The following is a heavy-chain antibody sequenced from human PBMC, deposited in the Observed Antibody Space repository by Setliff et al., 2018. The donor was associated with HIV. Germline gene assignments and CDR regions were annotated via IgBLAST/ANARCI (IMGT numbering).Heavy chain of an antibody. Sequence: SETLSLTCFVSGVSISGHFWGWIRQPPGKGLEWIGYIYTSGTTEYNPSLVSRVTMSVDTSKNQFSLRLTSVTAADTAVYFCARRIDVSGSFPDKNWFDTWGQGSLVTVSS. D-gene: IGHD3-10*01. CDR3: ARRIDVSGSFPDKNWFDT. CDR2: IYTSGTT. V-gene: IGHV4-4*09. CDR1: GVSISGHF. J-gene: IGHJ5*02.